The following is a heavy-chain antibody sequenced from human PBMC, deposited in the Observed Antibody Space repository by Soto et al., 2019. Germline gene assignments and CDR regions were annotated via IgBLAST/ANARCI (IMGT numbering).Heavy chain of an antibody. CDR2: IYWDDSK. V-gene: IGHV2-5*02. D-gene: IGHD3-9*01. Sequence: QITLKESGPTLVRPTQTLTLTCAFSGFSLSTSGVGVGWIRQPPGKALEWLAVIYWDDSKHYSPSLRSILTITIDTSKNQVVLTMTNMDPMDTGTYYCAHKGPEDWPLDYWGQGTLVTVSS. CDR1: GFSLSTSGVG. J-gene: IGHJ4*02. CDR3: AHKGPEDWPLDY.